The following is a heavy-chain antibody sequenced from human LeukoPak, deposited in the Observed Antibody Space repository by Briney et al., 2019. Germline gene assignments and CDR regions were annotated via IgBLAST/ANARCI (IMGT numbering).Heavy chain of an antibody. CDR3: ARGSVRGEFDP. CDR1: GGSISTYY. Sequence: PSETLPLTCTLSGGSISTYYWSWVRQPPGKGLEWIGYIYYTGSTDYNPSLESRVTMSVDTSKNQFSLKLSSVTAADTAVYSCARGSVRGEFDPWGQGTLVTVSS. CDR2: IYYTGST. V-gene: IGHV4-59*01. J-gene: IGHJ5*02. D-gene: IGHD3-10*01.